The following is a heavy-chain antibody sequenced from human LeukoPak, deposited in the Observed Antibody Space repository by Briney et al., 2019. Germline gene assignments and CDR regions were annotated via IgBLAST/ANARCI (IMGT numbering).Heavy chain of an antibody. CDR3: ARVPQPGGSYEDYYYYYGMDV. CDR1: GFTFSSYS. CDR2: ISSSSSTI. Sequence: GGSLRLSCAASGFTFSSYSMNWVRQAPGKGLEWVSYISSSSSTIYYADSVKGRFTISRDNAKNSLYLQMNSLRAEDTAVYYCARVPQPGGSYEDYYYYYGMDVWGQGTTVTVSS. V-gene: IGHV3-48*04. D-gene: IGHD1-26*01. J-gene: IGHJ6*02.